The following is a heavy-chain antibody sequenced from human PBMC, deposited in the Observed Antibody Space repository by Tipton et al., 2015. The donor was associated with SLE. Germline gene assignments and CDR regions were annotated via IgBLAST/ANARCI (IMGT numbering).Heavy chain of an antibody. CDR1: GFTFADYG. D-gene: IGHD6-13*01. CDR2: ISWDGGST. CDR3: AKDEGMASGYYHGMDV. V-gene: IGHV3-43D*04. Sequence: SLRLSCAASGFTFADYGMHWVRQVPGKGLEWVSLISWDGGSTYFVDSVKGRLTISRDNSKNSLYLQMNSLRAEDTVLYYCAKDEGMASGYYHGMDVWGQGTTVTVSS. J-gene: IGHJ6*02.